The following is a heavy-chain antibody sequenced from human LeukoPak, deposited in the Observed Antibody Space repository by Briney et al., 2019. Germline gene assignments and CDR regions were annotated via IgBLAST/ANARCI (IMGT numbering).Heavy chain of an antibody. CDR1: GCTLSSYW. J-gene: IGHJ4*02. D-gene: IGHD5-18*01. CDR2: MNGDASEK. V-gene: IGHV3-7*01. CDR3: ARSWIQLWPADY. Sequence: GGSLRLSCAASGCTLSSYWMSWVRQAPGKGLEWVANMNGDASEKYYVDSVKGRFTISRDNAKNSLYLQMNSLRAEDTAVYYCARSWIQLWPADYWGQGTLVTVSS.